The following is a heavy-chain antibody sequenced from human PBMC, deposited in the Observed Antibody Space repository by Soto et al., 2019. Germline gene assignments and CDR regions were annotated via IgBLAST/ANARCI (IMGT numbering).Heavy chain of an antibody. CDR3: AKERSSGWSFDY. CDR2: ISGSGDST. Sequence: EVQLLESGGGLVQPGGSLRLSCAASGFTFSTYAMNWVRQAPGKGLEWVSGISGSGDSTYYADSVKGRFTVSRDNSKNTLYLQMISLRAEDTAVFYCAKERSSGWSFDYWGQGTLVTVSS. D-gene: IGHD6-19*01. CDR1: GFTFSTYA. J-gene: IGHJ4*02. V-gene: IGHV3-23*01.